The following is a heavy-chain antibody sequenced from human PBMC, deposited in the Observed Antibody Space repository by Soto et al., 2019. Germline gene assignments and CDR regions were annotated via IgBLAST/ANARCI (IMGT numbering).Heavy chain of an antibody. CDR2: INPNSGGT. CDR1: GYTFTGYD. Sequence: SLTVSCKASGYTFTGYDMHWVRQAPGQGLEGMGGINPNSGGTNNAQKFQGWVTMTKAPPIGPPTMELSRLRSDDTAVYYCAIEKHYDFWSGRGKDYYYYGMDVWGQGPTFTVSS. CDR3: AIEKHYDFWSGRGKDYYYYGMDV. V-gene: IGHV1-2*04. J-gene: IGHJ6*02. D-gene: IGHD3-3*01.